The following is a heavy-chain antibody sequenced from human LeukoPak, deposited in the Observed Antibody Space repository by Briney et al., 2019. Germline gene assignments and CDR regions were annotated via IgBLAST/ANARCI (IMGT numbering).Heavy chain of an antibody. J-gene: IGHJ4*02. V-gene: IGHV3-74*01. D-gene: IGHD2-2*01. CDR2: INSDGSIT. CDR3: ARDRVYCGSTSCYAYYFDY. CDR1: GFSFSSYW. Sequence: GGSLRLSCAASGFSFSSYWMHWVRQAPGKGLVWVSRINSDGSITTYADSVKGRFTISRDNAKNTLHLQMNSLRAEDTAVYYCARDRVYCGSTSCYAYYFDYWGQGTLVTVSS.